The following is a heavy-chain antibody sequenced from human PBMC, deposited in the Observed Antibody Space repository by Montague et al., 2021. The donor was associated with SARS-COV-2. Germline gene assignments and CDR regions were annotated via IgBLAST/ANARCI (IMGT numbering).Heavy chain of an antibody. V-gene: IGHV4-39*01. D-gene: IGHD6-13*01. CDR2: IYYSGST. Sequence: SETLSLTCTVSGGSISSSSYYWGWIRQPPGKGLEWIGSIYYSGSTYYNPSLKSRVTISVDTSKNQFSLKLSSVTAADTAVYYCASHLKVSDYAAAAGAHDYWGQGTLVTVSS. CDR1: GGSISSSSYY. J-gene: IGHJ4*02. CDR3: ASHLKVSDYAAAAGAHDY.